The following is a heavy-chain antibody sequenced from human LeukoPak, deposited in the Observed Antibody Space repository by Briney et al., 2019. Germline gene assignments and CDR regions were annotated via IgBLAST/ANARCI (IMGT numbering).Heavy chain of an antibody. D-gene: IGHD1-1*01. Sequence: SETLSLTCTVSGGSISSYYWSWLRQPAGKGLEGIGRIYISGSTNYNPSLKSRVTISVDTSKNQFSLKLSSVTAADTAVYYCARDRGTWNDDGFDYWGQGTLVTVSS. CDR2: IYISGST. CDR3: ARDRGTWNDDGFDY. V-gene: IGHV4-4*07. CDR1: GGSISSYY. J-gene: IGHJ4*02.